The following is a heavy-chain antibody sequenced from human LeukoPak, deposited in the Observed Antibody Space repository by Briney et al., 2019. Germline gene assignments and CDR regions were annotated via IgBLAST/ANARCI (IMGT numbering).Heavy chain of an antibody. CDR1: GYTFTSYY. CDR3: AKSGVYGSGSYKGGVLDY. V-gene: IGHV1-46*03. Sequence: ASVKVPCKASGYTFTSYYMHWVRQAPGQGLEWMGIINPSGGSTSYAQKFQGRVTMTRDMSTSTVYMELSSLRSEDTAVYYCAKSGVYGSGSYKGGVLDYWGQGTLVTISS. J-gene: IGHJ4*02. CDR2: INPSGGST. D-gene: IGHD3-10*01.